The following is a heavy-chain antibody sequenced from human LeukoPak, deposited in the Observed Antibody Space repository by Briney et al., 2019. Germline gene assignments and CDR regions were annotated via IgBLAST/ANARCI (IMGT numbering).Heavy chain of an antibody. CDR3: ARGGTYPPLDY. D-gene: IGHD1-26*01. CDR1: GYTFTGYY. V-gene: IGHV1-2*02. Sequence: ASVKVSCKASGYTFTGYYMHWVRQAPGQGLEWMGWINPNSVDTHSPQKFQGRVTMTRDTSISTAYMELMSLTSDDTAMYYCARGGTYPPLDYWGQGTLVTVSS. CDR2: INPNSVDT. J-gene: IGHJ4*02.